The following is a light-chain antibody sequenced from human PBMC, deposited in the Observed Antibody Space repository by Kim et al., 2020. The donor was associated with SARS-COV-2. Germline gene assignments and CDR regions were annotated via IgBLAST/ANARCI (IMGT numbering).Light chain of an antibody. J-gene: IGKJ1*01. CDR1: QSVASF. CDR3: PQRIYWWT. CDR2: DAS. V-gene: IGKV3-11*01. Sequence: EIVLTQSPATLSLSPGERATLSCRASQSVASFLAWYQQKPGQAPRLLIYDASNRATGIPARFSGSGSGTDFTLTISSLEPEDFATYYFPQRIYWWTFGQGTKVDIK.